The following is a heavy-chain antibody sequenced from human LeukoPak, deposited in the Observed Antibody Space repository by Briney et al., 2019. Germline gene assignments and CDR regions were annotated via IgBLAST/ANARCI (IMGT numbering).Heavy chain of an antibody. CDR2: FDPEDGET. Sequence: ASVKVSCKASGYTLTELSMHWVRQAPGKGLEWMGGFDPEDGETIYAQKFQGRVTMTEDTSTDTAYMELSSLRSEDTAVYYCATPLSYYDFWSGYHAFDIWGQGTMVTVSS. CDR1: GYTLTELS. CDR3: ATPLSYYDFWSGYHAFDI. J-gene: IGHJ3*02. D-gene: IGHD3-3*01. V-gene: IGHV1-24*01.